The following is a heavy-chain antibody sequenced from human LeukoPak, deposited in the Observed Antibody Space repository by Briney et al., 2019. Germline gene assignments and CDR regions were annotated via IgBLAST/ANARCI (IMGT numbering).Heavy chain of an antibody. CDR3: AKDWRAYCGGDCYSYFDY. Sequence: PGGSLRLSCAASGFTFSSYWMSWVRQAPGKGLEWVANIKQDGSEKYYVDSVKGRFTISRDNFKNTLFLQMNSLRDEDTAVYYCAKDWRAYCGGDCYSYFDYWGQGTLVTVSS. D-gene: IGHD2-21*02. CDR2: IKQDGSEK. J-gene: IGHJ4*02. V-gene: IGHV3-7*01. CDR1: GFTFSSYW.